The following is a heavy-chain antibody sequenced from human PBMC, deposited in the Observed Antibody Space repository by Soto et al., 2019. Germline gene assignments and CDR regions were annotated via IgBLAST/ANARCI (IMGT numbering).Heavy chain of an antibody. CDR3: ARAKLERRYYYYGMDV. CDR1: GGSISSYY. D-gene: IGHD1-1*01. V-gene: IGHV4-59*01. Sequence: PSETLSLTCTVSGGSISSYYWSWIRQPPGKGLEWIGYIYYSGSTNYNPSLKSRVTISVDTSKNQFSLKLSSVTAADTAVYYCARAKLERRYYYYGMDVWGQGTTVTVSS. CDR2: IYYSGST. J-gene: IGHJ6*02.